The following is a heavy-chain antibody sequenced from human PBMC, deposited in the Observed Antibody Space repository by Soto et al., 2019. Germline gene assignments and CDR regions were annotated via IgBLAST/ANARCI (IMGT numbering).Heavy chain of an antibody. Sequence: GESLKISCAASGFTFNRYWMHWVRQAPGKGLVWVSRIKNDGSSTSYADSVKGRFSISRDNGKNTLYLQMNSLRVDDTAVYYCAKFDDDYYYMDVWGKGTTVTVSS. CDR3: AKFDDDYYYMDV. V-gene: IGHV3-74*01. CDR2: IKNDGSST. J-gene: IGHJ6*03. CDR1: GFTFNRYW. D-gene: IGHD1-1*01.